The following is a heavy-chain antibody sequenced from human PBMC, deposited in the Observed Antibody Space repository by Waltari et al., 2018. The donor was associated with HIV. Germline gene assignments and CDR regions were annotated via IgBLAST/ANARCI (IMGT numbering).Heavy chain of an antibody. CDR2: INPNSGGT. CDR1: GYTFTGYY. V-gene: IGHV1-2*02. Sequence: QVQLVQSGAEVKKPGASVKVSCKASGYTFTGYYMHWVRHAPGQGLEWMGWINPNSGGTNYAQKFQDRVTMTRDTSISTAYMELSRLRSDDTAVYYCARDRARTTDYYYYGMDVWGQGTTVTVSS. CDR3: ARDRARTTDYYYYGMDV. J-gene: IGHJ6*02. D-gene: IGHD1-7*01.